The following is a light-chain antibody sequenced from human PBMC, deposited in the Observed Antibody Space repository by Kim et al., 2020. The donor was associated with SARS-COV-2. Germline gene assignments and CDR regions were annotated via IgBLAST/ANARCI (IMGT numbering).Light chain of an antibody. V-gene: IGKV3-11*01. J-gene: IGKJ4*01. CDR3: QQRSNGPLT. Sequence: EIVLTQSPATLSLSPGDTATLSCRASQSLSNYLAWYQQKPGQAPRLLIHDASKRAPGIPARFSGSGSGTDFTLTISSLESEDFAVYYCQQRSNGPLTFGGGTKLEI. CDR1: QSLSNY. CDR2: DAS.